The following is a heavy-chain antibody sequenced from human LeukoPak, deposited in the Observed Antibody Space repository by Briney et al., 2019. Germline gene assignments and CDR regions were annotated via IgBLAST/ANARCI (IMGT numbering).Heavy chain of an antibody. J-gene: IGHJ3*02. V-gene: IGHV3-53*01. CDR1: GFTVSSNY. D-gene: IGHD2-15*01. CDR2: IYSGGST. Sequence: GGSLRLSCSASGFTVSSNYMSWVRQAPGKGLEWVSVIYSGGSTYYADSVKGRFTISRDNAKNTLYLQMNSLRAEDTAVYYCARRLCSGGSCLPENAFDIWGQGTMVTVSS. CDR3: ARRLCSGGSCLPENAFDI.